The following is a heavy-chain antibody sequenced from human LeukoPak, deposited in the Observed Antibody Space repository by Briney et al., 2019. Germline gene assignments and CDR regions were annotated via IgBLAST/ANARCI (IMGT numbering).Heavy chain of an antibody. J-gene: IGHJ4*02. D-gene: IGHD1-26*01. CDR2: ISAYNGDT. V-gene: IGHV1-18*01. CDR1: GYTFTSYG. Sequence: ASVKVSCKASGYTFTSYGISWVRQAPGQGPEWMGWISAYNGDTNYAQNLQGRLTMTTDTSTSTAYMELRRLRSDDTAVYYCAKDGTLGATASDYWGQGTPVTVSS. CDR3: AKDGTLGATASDY.